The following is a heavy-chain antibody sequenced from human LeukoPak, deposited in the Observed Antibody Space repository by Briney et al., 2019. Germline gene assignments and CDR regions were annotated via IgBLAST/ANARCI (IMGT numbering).Heavy chain of an antibody. CDR2: IYNSGST. D-gene: IGHD2-2*02. V-gene: IGHV4-4*08. CDR3: ACYSSPGGWGVFDY. Sequence: SETLSLTCTVSGGSLRNYYWSWIRQPPGKGLEWIGYIYNSGSTKYNPSLNSRVFISVDTSRNQFSLKPTSVTAADTAVYYCACYSSPGGWGVFDYWGQGALVTVSS. J-gene: IGHJ4*02. CDR1: GGSLRNYY.